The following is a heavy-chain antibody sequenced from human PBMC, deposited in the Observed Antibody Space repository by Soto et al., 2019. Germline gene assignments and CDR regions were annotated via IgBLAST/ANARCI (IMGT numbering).Heavy chain of an antibody. CDR2: ISSSSSTI. CDR1: GYTFSSYS. J-gene: IGHJ3*02. Sequence: GGSLRLSCAASGYTFSSYSMNWVRQAPGKGLEWVSYISSSSSTIYYVDSVKGRFTISRDNAKNSLYLQMNSLRAEDTAVYYCAGGGSGYAFDIWGQGTMVTVSS. D-gene: IGHD6-19*01. CDR3: AGGGSGYAFDI. V-gene: IGHV3-48*01.